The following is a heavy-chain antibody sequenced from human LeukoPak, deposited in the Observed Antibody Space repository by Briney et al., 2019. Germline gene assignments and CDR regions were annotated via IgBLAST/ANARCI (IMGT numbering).Heavy chain of an antibody. D-gene: IGHD4-17*01. CDR1: GGSISSGSYY. J-gene: IGHJ1*01. V-gene: IGHV4-61*02. Sequence: SETLSLTXTVSGGSISSGSYYWSGIRQPAGKGLEWIGRIYTSGSTNYNPSLKSRVTISVDTSKNQFSLKLSSVTAADTAVYYCVRCRGNLRCEYFQHWGQGTLVTVSS. CDR3: VRCRGNLRCEYFQH. CDR2: IYTSGST.